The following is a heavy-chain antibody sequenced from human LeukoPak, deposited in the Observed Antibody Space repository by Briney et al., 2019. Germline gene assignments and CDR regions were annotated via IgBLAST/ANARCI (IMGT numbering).Heavy chain of an antibody. CDR1: GFTFSSFW. CDR3: VRDRGTYRPIDY. D-gene: IGHD1-26*01. V-gene: IGHV3-7*03. J-gene: IGHJ4*02. CDR2: IKQDGSDK. Sequence: PGGSLRLSCAASGFTFSSFWMTWVRQAPGKGLEWVANIKQDGSDKHYVDSVKGRVTISRDNARNSLYLQMNSLRAEDTAIYYCVRDRGTYRPIDYWGQGTLVTVSS.